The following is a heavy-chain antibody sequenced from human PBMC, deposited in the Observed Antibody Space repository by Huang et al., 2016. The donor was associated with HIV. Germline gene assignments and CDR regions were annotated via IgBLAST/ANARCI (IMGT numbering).Heavy chain of an antibody. CDR3: ARTEMEYYYGSSGYYPDY. D-gene: IGHD3-22*01. CDR2: ISGRSSNI. CDR1: GFTFSSYS. J-gene: IGHJ4*02. Sequence: EVQLVESGGGLVKPGGSLRLSCAASGFTFSSYSMNWVRQATGRGLEWVSYISGRSSNIYYAHAVKGRFSISRDNAKSSLYLQLNSLRAEDTAVYYCARTEMEYYYGSSGYYPDYWGQGTLGIVSS. V-gene: IGHV3-48*01.